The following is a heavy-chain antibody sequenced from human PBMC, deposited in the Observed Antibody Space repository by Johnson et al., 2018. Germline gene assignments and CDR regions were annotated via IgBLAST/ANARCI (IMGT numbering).Heavy chain of an antibody. CDR1: GFTFSDYY. CDR3: AGDLGYSSGWPSDAFNI. CDR2: ISSSGSTI. D-gene: IGHD6-19*01. V-gene: IGHV3-11*01. J-gene: IGHJ3*02. Sequence: QVQLVESGGGLVKHGGSLRLSCAASGFTFSDYYMSWIRQAPGKGLEWVSYISSSGSTIYYADSVKGRFPLSRDNAKNSLYLQMNSRRAEDTAVYYCAGDLGYSSGWPSDAFNIWGQGTMVTVSS.